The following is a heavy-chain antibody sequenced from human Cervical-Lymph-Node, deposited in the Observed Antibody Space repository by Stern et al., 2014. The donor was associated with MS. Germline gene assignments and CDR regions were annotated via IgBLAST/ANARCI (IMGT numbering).Heavy chain of an antibody. D-gene: IGHD4-17*01. CDR3: AAESADYVSKALDY. CDR2: VNPNTGDT. J-gene: IGHJ4*02. CDR1: GYSFTHLY. Sequence: QVQLQQSGAEVKKPGASVKVSCKASGYSFTHLYMHWVRQAPGHGLEWMGWVNPNTGDTHFARNFQGRVTLTRDTSINTAYMEVSRLTSDDTAVYYCAAESADYVSKALDYWGQGTLVTVSS. V-gene: IGHV1-2*02.